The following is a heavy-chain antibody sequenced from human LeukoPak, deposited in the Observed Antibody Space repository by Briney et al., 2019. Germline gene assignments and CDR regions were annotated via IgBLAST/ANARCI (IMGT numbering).Heavy chain of an antibody. J-gene: IGHJ5*02. CDR1: GYTFTGYY. CDR2: INSKCGGI. V-gene: IGHV1-2*02. CDR3: AREEYGFDP. D-gene: IGHD2-2*01. Sequence: VASVKVSCKASGYTFTGYYMHWVRQAPGQGLEWMGWINSKCGGINYAQKFQGRVTMTRDTSIHTAYMELSRLRSDDTAVYYCAREEYGFDPWGQGTLVTVSS.